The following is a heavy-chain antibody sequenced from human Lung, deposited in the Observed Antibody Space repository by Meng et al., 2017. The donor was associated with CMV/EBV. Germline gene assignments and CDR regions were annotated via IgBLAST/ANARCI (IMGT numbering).Heavy chain of an antibody. CDR1: XYTLTSYA. CDR2: INAGNGNT. J-gene: IGHJ4*02. Sequence: QVQLVQSGSAVKKPXASVTVSXXAXXYTLTSYAMHWGRQAPGQRLEWMGWINAGNGNTKYSQRFQGRVTITRDTSASTAYVELSSLRSEDTTVYYCARAGYDSSGYYPQPFDYWGQGTLVTVSS. D-gene: IGHD3-22*01. V-gene: IGHV1-3*01. CDR3: ARAGYDSSGYYPQPFDY.